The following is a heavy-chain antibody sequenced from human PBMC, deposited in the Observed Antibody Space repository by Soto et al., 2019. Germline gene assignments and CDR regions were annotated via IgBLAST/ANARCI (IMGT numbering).Heavy chain of an antibody. Sequence: PVGSLRLSCAASGFTFSSFAVHWVRQAPGKGLEWVSYISSSGSTIYYADSVKGRFTISRDNAKNSLYLQMNSLRAEDTAVYYCARDGTTGRYKDYWGQGTLVTVSS. J-gene: IGHJ4*02. D-gene: IGHD1-1*01. CDR3: ARDGTTGRYKDY. CDR2: ISSSGSTI. V-gene: IGHV3-48*03. CDR1: GFTFSSFA.